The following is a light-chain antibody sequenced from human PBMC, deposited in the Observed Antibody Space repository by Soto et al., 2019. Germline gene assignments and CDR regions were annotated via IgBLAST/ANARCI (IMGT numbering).Light chain of an antibody. CDR2: SNI. V-gene: IGLV1-47*02. CDR1: SSNIGSNY. J-gene: IGLJ7*01. Sequence: QCVLTQPPSASGTAGQRVTISCSRSSSNIGSNYVYWYQQLPGMAPKLLIYSNIHRPSGVPDRFSGSKSGTSASLAISGLRSEDEADYYCAAWDDSLSRAVFGGGTQLTV. CDR3: AAWDDSLSRAV.